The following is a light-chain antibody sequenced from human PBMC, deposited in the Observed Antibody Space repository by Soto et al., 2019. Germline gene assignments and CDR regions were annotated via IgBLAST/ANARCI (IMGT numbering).Light chain of an antibody. CDR2: DVS. Sequence: QSALTQPASVSGSPAQSITISCTGTSSDVGAYNYVSWYQQYPGKAPKLMIFDVSNRPSGISHRFSGSKSGDTASLTISGLQAEDDADYYCTSWTSSNSYVFGTGTKVTVL. J-gene: IGLJ1*01. CDR3: TSWTSSNSYV. CDR1: SSDVGAYNY. V-gene: IGLV2-14*01.